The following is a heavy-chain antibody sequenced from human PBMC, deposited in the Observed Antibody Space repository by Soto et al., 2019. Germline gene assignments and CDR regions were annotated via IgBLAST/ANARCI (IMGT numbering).Heavy chain of an antibody. Sequence: PSETLSLTCTVSGGSISSSSYYWGWIRQPPGKGLEWIGSIYYSGSTYYNPSLKSRVTISVDKSKNQFSLRLSSVTAADTAVYYCARGRSLEYSSLVLEYWGQGALVTVSS. CDR2: IYYSGST. J-gene: IGHJ4*02. V-gene: IGHV4-39*07. D-gene: IGHD6-6*01. CDR1: GGSISSSSYY. CDR3: ARGRSLEYSSLVLEY.